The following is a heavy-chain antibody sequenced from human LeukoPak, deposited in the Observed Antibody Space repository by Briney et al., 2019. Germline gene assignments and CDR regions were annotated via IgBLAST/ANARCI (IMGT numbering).Heavy chain of an antibody. Sequence: PGGSLRLSCAASGFTVSSNYMSWVRQAPGKELEWVSVIYSGGSTYYADSVKGRFTISRDNSKNTLYLQMNSLRAEDTAVYYCARDYYDSSGYYIDYWGQGTLVTVPS. V-gene: IGHV3-53*01. CDR3: ARDYYDSSGYYIDY. CDR1: GFTVSSNY. D-gene: IGHD3-22*01. J-gene: IGHJ4*02. CDR2: IYSGGST.